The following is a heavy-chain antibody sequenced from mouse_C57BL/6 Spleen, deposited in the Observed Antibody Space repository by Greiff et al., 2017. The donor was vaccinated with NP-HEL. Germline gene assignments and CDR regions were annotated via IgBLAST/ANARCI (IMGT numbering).Heavy chain of an antibody. CDR1: GYTFTSYW. D-gene: IGHD1-1*01. V-gene: IGHV1-59*01. Sequence: QVQLQQPGAELVRPGTSVKLSCKASGYTFTSYWMHWVKQRPGQGLEWIGVIDPSDSYTNYNQKFNGKATLTVDTSSITAYMQLSSLTSEDSAVYDCARSHYYGSSYPCDFGYWGKGITLTAAS. CDR3: ARSHYYGSSYPCDFGY. CDR2: IDPSDSYT. J-gene: IGHJ2*01.